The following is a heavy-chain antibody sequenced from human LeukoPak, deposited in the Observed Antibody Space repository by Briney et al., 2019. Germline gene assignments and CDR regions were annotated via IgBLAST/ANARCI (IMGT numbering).Heavy chain of an antibody. Sequence: SETLSLTCAVSGGSISSGGYSWSWIRQPPGKGLEWIGYIYHSGSTYYNPSLKSRVTISVDRSKNQFSLKLSSVTAADTAVYYCARAPTRRYFDYWGQGTLVTVSS. CDR1: GGSISSGGYS. V-gene: IGHV4-30-2*01. J-gene: IGHJ4*02. CDR3: ARAPTRRYFDY. CDR2: IYHSGST.